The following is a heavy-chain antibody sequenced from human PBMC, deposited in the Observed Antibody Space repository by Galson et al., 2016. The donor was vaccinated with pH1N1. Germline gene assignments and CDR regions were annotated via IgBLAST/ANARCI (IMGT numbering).Heavy chain of an antibody. D-gene: IGHD2-2*01. V-gene: IGHV3-21*06. Sequence: SLRLSCAASGFTFSSYTMNWVRQAPGKGLEWIESINSRHTNIYYADSVRGRVTISRDNARNSLYLPMNSLSAEDTALYFCARAEKCGTSSCYRQFDFWGQGTLVAVSS. J-gene: IGHJ4*02. CDR2: INSRHTNI. CDR3: ARAEKCGTSSCYRQFDF. CDR1: GFTFSSYT.